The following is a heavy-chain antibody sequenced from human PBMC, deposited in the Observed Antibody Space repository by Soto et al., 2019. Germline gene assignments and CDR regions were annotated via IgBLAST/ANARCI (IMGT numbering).Heavy chain of an antibody. CDR3: ARVAYGNGWIFDY. D-gene: IGHD6-19*01. Sequence: GGSLRLSCAASGFSFSSYWMSWVRQASGKGLEWVANIKQDGSEKYYVDSVKGRFTLSRDNAKNPLQLQMSSLRDEDTAIYFCARVAYGNGWIFDYWGQGTLVTVPQ. J-gene: IGHJ4*01. V-gene: IGHV3-7*01. CDR2: IKQDGSEK. CDR1: GFSFSSYW.